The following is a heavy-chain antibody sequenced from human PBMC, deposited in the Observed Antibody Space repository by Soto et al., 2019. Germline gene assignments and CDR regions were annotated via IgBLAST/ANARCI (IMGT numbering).Heavy chain of an antibody. D-gene: IGHD3-22*01. CDR2: IYSGGST. CDR3: ARDRVESGYPEYFQH. J-gene: IGHJ1*01. CDR1: GFTVSSNY. Sequence: PGGSLRLSCAASGFTVSSNYMSWVRQAPGKGLEWVSVIYSGGSTYYADSVKGRFTTSRDNSKNTLYPQMNSLRAEDTAVYYCARDRVESGYPEYFQHWGQGTLVTVSS. V-gene: IGHV3-53*01.